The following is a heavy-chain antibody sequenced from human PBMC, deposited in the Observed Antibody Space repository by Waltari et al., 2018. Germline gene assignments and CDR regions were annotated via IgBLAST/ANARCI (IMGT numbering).Heavy chain of an antibody. CDR2: MSSSSSYR. D-gene: IGHD2-2*02. CDR3: ARDPAAIKGGWFDP. J-gene: IGHJ5*02. Sequence: EVQLVESGGGLVKPGGSLRLSCAASGFTFSSYSMNWVRQAPGKGLGWGASMSSSSSYRYDADSVKGRCTIARDNAKNSLYLQMNSLRAEDTAVYYCARDPAAIKGGWFDPWGQGTLVTVSS. CDR1: GFTFSSYS. V-gene: IGHV3-21*01.